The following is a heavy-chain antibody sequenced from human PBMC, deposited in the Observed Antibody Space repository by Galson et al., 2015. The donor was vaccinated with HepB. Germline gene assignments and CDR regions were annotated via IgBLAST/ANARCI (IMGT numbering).Heavy chain of an antibody. Sequence: TLSLTCAVSGGSISSGGYSWSWIRQPPGKGLEWIGYIYHSGSTYYNPSLKSRVTISVDTSKNQFSLRLSSVTAADTAVYYCARGTKEAYYDYVWGSYRHPFLANWGQGTLVTVSS. V-gene: IGHV4-30-2*01. D-gene: IGHD3-16*02. CDR3: ARGTKEAYYDYVWGSYRHPFLAN. CDR1: GGSISSGGYS. J-gene: IGHJ4*02. CDR2: IYHSGST.